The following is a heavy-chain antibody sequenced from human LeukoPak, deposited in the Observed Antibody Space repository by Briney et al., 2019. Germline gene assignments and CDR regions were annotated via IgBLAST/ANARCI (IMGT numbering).Heavy chain of an antibody. CDR1: GFTFSSYA. Sequence: GRSLRLSCAASGFTFSSYAMHWVRQAPGKGLEWVAVISYDESSKHADSVKGRFTISRDNFKNTLYLQMNSLRAEDTAIYYCARDKNSGIAVAEPDYWGQGTLVSVSS. CDR2: ISYDESSK. V-gene: IGHV3-30-3*01. J-gene: IGHJ4*02. D-gene: IGHD6-19*01. CDR3: ARDKNSGIAVAEPDY.